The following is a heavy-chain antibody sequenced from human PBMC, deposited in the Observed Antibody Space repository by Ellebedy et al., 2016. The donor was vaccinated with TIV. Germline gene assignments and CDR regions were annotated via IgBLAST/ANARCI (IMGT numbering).Heavy chain of an antibody. CDR2: ISSSGNYI. CDR3: ARASSHSGYDDDAFDI. CDR1: GFTFSSYT. D-gene: IGHD5-12*01. J-gene: IGHJ3*02. Sequence: GESLKISCAASGFTFSSYTVNWVRQAPGKGLEWVSSISSSGNYIYYADSVKGRFTISRANAKNSLYLQMNSLRAEDTAVYYCARASSHSGYDDDAFDIWGQGTMVTVSS. V-gene: IGHV3-21*01.